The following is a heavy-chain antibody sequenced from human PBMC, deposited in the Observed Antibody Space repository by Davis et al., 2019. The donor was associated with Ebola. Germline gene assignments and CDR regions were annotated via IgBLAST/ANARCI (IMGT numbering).Heavy chain of an antibody. CDR1: GFTFRSNS. Sequence: GESLKISCAASGFTFRSNSMNCVRQAPGKGLEWVASISSTSSYIYYADSLKGRFTISRDNAKNSLYLQMNSLRAEDTAVYYCARSPPFYSRSSGWFDPWGQGTLVTVSS. CDR3: ARSPPFYSRSSGWFDP. D-gene: IGHD6-13*01. J-gene: IGHJ5*02. V-gene: IGHV3-21*01. CDR2: ISSTSSYI.